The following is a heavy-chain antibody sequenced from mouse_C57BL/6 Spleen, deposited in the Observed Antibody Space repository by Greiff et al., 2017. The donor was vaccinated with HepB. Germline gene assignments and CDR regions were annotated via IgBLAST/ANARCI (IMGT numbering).Heavy chain of an antibody. D-gene: IGHD1-1*01. CDR3: ARPPTVVDAMDY. CDR2: ISSGSSTI. Sequence: EVQLQESGGGLVKPGGSLKLSCAASGFTFSDYGMHWVRQAPEKGLEWVAYISSGSSTIYYADTVKGRFTISRDNAKNTLFLQMTSLRSEDTAMYYCARPPTVVDAMDYWGQGTSVTVSS. CDR1: GFTFSDYG. V-gene: IGHV5-17*01. J-gene: IGHJ4*01.